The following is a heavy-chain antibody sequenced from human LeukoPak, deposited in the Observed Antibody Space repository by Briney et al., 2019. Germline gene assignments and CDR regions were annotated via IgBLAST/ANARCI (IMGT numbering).Heavy chain of an antibody. J-gene: IGHJ5*02. CDR1: GGSISSYY. V-gene: IGHV4-59*01. CDR2: IYYSGST. D-gene: IGHD3-22*01. Sequence: SETLSLTCTVSGGSISSYYWSWIRQPPGKGLQWIGYIYYSGSTNYNPSLKSRVTISVDTSKNQFSLKLSSVTAADTAVYYCARCSGYSNWFDPWGQGTLVTVSS. CDR3: ARCSGYSNWFDP.